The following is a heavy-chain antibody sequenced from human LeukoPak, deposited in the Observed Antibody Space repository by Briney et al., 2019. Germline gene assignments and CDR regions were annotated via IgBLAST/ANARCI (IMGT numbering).Heavy chain of an antibody. CDR1: GYSFSDYY. J-gene: IGHJ6*03. CDR2: ISAYNGNT. D-gene: IGHD3-3*01. CDR3: AREGTDFWSVGYYYYYMDV. Sequence: ASVKVSCKASGYSFSDYYIHRVRQAPGQGLEWMGWISAYNGNTNYAQKLQGRVTMTTDTSTSTAYMELRSLRSDDTGVYYCAREGTDFWSVGYYYYYMDVWGKGTTVTVSS. V-gene: IGHV1-18*04.